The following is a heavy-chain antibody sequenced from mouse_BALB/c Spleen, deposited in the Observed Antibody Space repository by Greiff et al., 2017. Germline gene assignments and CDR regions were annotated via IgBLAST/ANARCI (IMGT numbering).Heavy chain of an antibody. CDR2: IWAGGST. J-gene: IGHJ1*01. CDR1: GFSLTSYG. CDR3: ARDNYYGSSSYWYFDV. V-gene: IGHV2-9*02. Sequence: VKLVESGPGLVAPSQSLSITCTVSGFSLTSYGVHWVRQPPGKGLEWLGVIWAGGSTNYNSALMSRLSISKDNSKSQVFLKMNSLQTDDTAMYYCARDNYYGSSSYWYFDVWGAGTTVTVSS. D-gene: IGHD1-1*01.